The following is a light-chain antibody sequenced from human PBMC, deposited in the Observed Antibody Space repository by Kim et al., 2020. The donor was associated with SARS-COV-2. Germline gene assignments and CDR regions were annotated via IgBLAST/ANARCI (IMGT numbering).Light chain of an antibody. CDR3: QQHNNWPRT. CDR2: GAS. V-gene: IGKV3-15*01. J-gene: IGKJ2*01. CDR1: QSVSNN. Sequence: SVSPGERAPLSCRASQSVSNNLAWYQQQPGQAPRLLIYGASTRATGIPARFSGSGSGTEFTLTISSLQSEDFAVYYCQQHNNWPRTFGQGTKLEI.